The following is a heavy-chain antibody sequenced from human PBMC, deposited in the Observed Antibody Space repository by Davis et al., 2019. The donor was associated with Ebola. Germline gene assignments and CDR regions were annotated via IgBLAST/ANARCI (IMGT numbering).Heavy chain of an antibody. V-gene: IGHV1-46*01. Sequence: ASVKVSCKASGYTFTSYYMHWVRQAPGQGLEWMGIINPSGGSTSYAQKFQGRVTMTRDTSTSTVYMELSNLRSEDTAVYYCAREPIVVVVAGDHGYYYYGMDVWGQGTTVTVSS. D-gene: IGHD2-15*01. CDR3: AREPIVVVVAGDHGYYYYGMDV. J-gene: IGHJ6*02. CDR2: INPSGGST. CDR1: GYTFTSYY.